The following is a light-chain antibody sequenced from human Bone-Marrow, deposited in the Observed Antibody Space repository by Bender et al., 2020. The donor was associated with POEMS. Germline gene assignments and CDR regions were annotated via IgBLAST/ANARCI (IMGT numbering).Light chain of an antibody. V-gene: IGLV3-1*01. CDR3: QAWDTYSVI. CDR2: QDT. CDR1: DLGDKY. Sequence: SYEVTQPPSVSVSPGQTASITCSGDDLGDKYVAWYQQKPGQSPVLVIYQDTKRPSGIPERFSGSNSGNTATLTISGTQAMDEADYYCQAWDTYSVIFGGGTKLTGL. J-gene: IGLJ2*01.